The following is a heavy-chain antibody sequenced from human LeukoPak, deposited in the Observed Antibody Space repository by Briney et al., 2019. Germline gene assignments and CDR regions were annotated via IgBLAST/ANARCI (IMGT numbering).Heavy chain of an antibody. CDR1: GGSISSSSYY. Sequence: SETLSLTCTVSGGSISSSSYYWGWIRQPPGKGLEWIGNIYYTGSSYYNPSLKSRVTISVDTSKNQFSLKLSSVTAADTAVYYCASGNWNDVDYWGQGTLVTVSS. CDR2: IYYTGSS. D-gene: IGHD1-20*01. V-gene: IGHV4-39*07. J-gene: IGHJ4*02. CDR3: ASGNWNDVDY.